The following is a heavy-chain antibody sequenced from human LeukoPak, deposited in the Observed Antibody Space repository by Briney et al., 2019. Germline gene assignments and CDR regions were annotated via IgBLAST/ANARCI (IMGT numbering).Heavy chain of an antibody. J-gene: IGHJ3*02. V-gene: IGHV1-69*13. D-gene: IGHD2-2*01. CDR2: IIPIFGTA. Sequence: SVKVSCKASGGTFSSYAISWVRQAPGQGLEWMGGIIPIFGTANYAQKFQGRVTITADESTSTAYMELSSLRSEDTAVYYCARDRGECSSTSCDDALDIWGQGTTVTVSS. CDR1: GGTFSSYA. CDR3: ARDRGECSSTSCDDALDI.